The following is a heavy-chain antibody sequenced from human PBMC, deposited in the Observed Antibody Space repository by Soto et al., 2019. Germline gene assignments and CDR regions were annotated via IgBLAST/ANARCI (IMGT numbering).Heavy chain of an antibody. CDR2: ISWDGGST. CDR3: AKGRGVLRFLEWLFP. V-gene: IGHV3-43*01. J-gene: IGHJ4*02. CDR1: GFTFDDYT. D-gene: IGHD3-3*01. Sequence: EVQLVESGGVVVQPGGSLRLSCAASGFTFDDYTMHWVRQAPGKGLEWVSLISWDGGSTYYADSVKGRFTISRDNSKNSLYLQMNSLRTEDSALYYCAKGRGVLRFLEWLFPRGQGALVTVST.